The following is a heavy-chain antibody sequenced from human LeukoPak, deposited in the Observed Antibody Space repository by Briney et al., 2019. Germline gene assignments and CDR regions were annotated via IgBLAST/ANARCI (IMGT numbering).Heavy chain of an antibody. D-gene: IGHD3-3*01. CDR2: ISSDGSNK. Sequence: GRSLKLSCAASGFTFSSYGMRWVRQAPGKGLEWVGVISSDGSNKYYADSVKGRFTISRDNSKNTLYLQMNSLRAEDTAVYYCAKDRNYDFWSGYYYYGMDVWGQGTTVTVSS. V-gene: IGHV3-30*18. CDR3: AKDRNYDFWSGYYYYGMDV. CDR1: GFTFSSYG. J-gene: IGHJ6*02.